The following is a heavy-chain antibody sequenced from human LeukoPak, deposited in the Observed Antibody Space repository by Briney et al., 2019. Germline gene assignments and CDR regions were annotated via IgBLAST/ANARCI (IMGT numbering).Heavy chain of an antibody. V-gene: IGHV4-31*03. Sequence: PSETLSLTCTVSGGSISSGGYYWSWIRQHPGKGLEWIGYIYYSGSTYYNPSLKSRVTISVDTSKNQFSLKLSSVTAADTAVYYCARDHGSRSHFDYWGQGTLVTVSS. CDR3: ARDHGSRSHFDY. CDR2: IYYSGST. CDR1: GGSISSGGYY. J-gene: IGHJ4*02.